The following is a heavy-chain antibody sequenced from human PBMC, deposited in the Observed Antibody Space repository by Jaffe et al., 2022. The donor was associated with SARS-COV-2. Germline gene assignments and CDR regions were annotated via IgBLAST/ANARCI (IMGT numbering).Heavy chain of an antibody. D-gene: IGHD2-15*01. Sequence: QVQLQESGPGLVKPSQTLSLTCTVSGGSISSGSYYWSWIRQPAGKGLEWIGRIYTSGSTNYNPSLKSRVTISVDTSKNQFSLKLSSVTAADTAVYYCARDLGYCSGGSCWVWFDPWGQGTLVTVSS. J-gene: IGHJ5*02. CDR1: GGSISSGSYY. CDR2: IYTSGST. CDR3: ARDLGYCSGGSCWVWFDP. V-gene: IGHV4-61*02.